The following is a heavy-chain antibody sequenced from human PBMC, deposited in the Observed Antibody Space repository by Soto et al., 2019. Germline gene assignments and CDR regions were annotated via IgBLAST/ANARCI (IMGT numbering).Heavy chain of an antibody. Sequence: GASVKVSCKASGFTFTSSAVQWVRQARGQRLEWIGWIVVGSGNTNYAQKFQERVTITRDMSTSTAYMELNSLRAEDTAVYYCARDLMYRLKQWLASGYYYGMDVWGQGTTVTVSS. V-gene: IGHV1-58*01. J-gene: IGHJ6*02. CDR3: ARDLMYRLKQWLASGYYYGMDV. D-gene: IGHD6-19*01. CDR2: IVVGSGNT. CDR1: GFTFTSSA.